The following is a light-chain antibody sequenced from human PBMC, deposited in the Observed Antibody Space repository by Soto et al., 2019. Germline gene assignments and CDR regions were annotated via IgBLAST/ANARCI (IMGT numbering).Light chain of an antibody. CDR1: QSVTNS. CDR3: QQHDSSPWM. J-gene: IGKJ1*01. V-gene: IGKV3-11*01. Sequence: EIVLTQSPVTLSLSPGERATLSCRASQSVTNSLAWYQQKPGQAPRLLVYDASNRATGIPTRFSGSGSGTDFTLTISRLEPEDFAVYYCQQHDSSPWMFGQGTKVDIK. CDR2: DAS.